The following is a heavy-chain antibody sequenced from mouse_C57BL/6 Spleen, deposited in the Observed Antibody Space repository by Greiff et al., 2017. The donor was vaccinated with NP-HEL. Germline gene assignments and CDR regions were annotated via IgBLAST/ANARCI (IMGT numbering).Heavy chain of an antibody. D-gene: IGHD2-1*01. J-gene: IGHJ4*01. V-gene: IGHV5-4*01. Sequence: EVQVVESGGGLVKPGGSLKLSCAASGFPFSSYAMSWVRQTPEKRLEWVATISDGGSYTYYPDNVKGRFTISRDNAKNNLYLQMSHLKSEDTAMYYCARDWDGNYGAMDYWGQGTSVTVSS. CDR1: GFPFSSYA. CDR3: ARDWDGNYGAMDY. CDR2: ISDGGSYT.